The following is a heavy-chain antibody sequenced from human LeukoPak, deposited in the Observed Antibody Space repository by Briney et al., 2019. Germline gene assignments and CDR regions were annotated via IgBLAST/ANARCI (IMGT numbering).Heavy chain of an antibody. CDR3: ARDRLSRDGYNPAGYFGY. V-gene: IGHV3-30*04. CDR1: GFTFSSYA. Sequence: GGSLRLSCAASGFTFSSYAMHWVRQAPGKGLEWVAVISYDGSNKYYADSVKGRFTISRDNSKNTLYLQMNSLRAEDTAVYYCARDRLSRDGYNPAGYFGYWGQGTLVTVSS. J-gene: IGHJ4*02. CDR2: ISYDGSNK. D-gene: IGHD5-24*01.